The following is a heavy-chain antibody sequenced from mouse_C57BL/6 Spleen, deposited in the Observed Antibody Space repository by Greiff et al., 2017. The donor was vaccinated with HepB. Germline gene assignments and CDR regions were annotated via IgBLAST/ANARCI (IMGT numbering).Heavy chain of an antibody. Sequence: VQLQQSGPELVKPGASVKISCKASGYTFTDYYMNWVKQSHGKSLEWIGDINPNNGGTSYNQKFKGKATLTVDKSSSTAYMELRSLTSEDSAVYYCARGRSYEGNFDYWGQGTTLTVSS. CDR3: ARGRSYEGNFDY. CDR2: INPNNGGT. CDR1: GYTFTDYY. J-gene: IGHJ2*01. V-gene: IGHV1-26*01. D-gene: IGHD1-1*01.